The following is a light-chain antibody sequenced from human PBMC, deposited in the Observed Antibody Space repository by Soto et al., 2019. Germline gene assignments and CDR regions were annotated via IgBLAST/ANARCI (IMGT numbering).Light chain of an antibody. CDR3: QQYNNWSRT. CDR1: QSVSNN. V-gene: IGKV3-15*01. J-gene: IGKJ1*01. Sequence: EIGMTQSPATLSVSPEERATLSCRASQSVSNNLAWYQQKPGQAPRLLIYGASTRATGIPARFSGSGSGTEFTLTISSLQSEDFAVYYCQQYNNWSRTFGQGTKVEIK. CDR2: GAS.